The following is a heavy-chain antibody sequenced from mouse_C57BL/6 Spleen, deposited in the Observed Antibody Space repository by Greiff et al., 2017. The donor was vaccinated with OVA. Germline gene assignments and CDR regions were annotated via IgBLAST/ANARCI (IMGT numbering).Heavy chain of an antibody. V-gene: IGHV5-4*03. CDR2: ISDGGSYT. CDR1: GFTFSSYA. Sequence: EVMLVESGGGLVKPGGSLKLSCAASGFTFSSYAMSWVRQTPEKRLEWVATISDGGSYTYYPDNVKGRFTISRDNAKNNLYLQMSHLKSEDTAMYYGARGGQLGPAWFAYWGQGTLVTVSA. J-gene: IGHJ3*01. D-gene: IGHD4-1*02. CDR3: ARGGQLGPAWFAY.